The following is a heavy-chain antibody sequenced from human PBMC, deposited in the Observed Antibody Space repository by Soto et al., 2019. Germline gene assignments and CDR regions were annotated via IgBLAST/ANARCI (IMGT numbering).Heavy chain of an antibody. V-gene: IGHV5-10-1*01. CDR1: GYSFTSYW. Sequence: PGESLKISCKGSGYSFTSYWISWVRQMPGKGLEWMGRIDPSDSYTNYSPSFQGHVTISADKSISTAYLQWSSLKASDTAMYYCARQGGGKDYSSSWYLEFYGMDVWGQGTTVTVSS. CDR2: IDPSDSYT. J-gene: IGHJ6*02. CDR3: ARQGGGKDYSSSWYLEFYGMDV. D-gene: IGHD6-13*01.